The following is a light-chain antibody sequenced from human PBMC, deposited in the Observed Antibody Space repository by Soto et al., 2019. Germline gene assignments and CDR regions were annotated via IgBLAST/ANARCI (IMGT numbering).Light chain of an antibody. CDR3: QHYNDFSWT. J-gene: IGKJ1*01. CDR2: ATS. CDR1: QSISIL. Sequence: DIHLTQSPSTLSASVGDRVTITCRASQSISILLAWYQQKPGKAPNLLIYATSTLATGVSSRFSGSGSGTEFTLTISSLQPDDSATYYCQHYNDFSWTFGQGTKVEIK. V-gene: IGKV1-5*03.